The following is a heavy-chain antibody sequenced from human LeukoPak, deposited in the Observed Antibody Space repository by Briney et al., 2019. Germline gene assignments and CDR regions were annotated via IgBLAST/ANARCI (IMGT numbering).Heavy chain of an antibody. CDR2: IYYSGST. CDR3: ARVNSAGRAFDI. CDR1: GGSISSGGYY. D-gene: IGHD1-1*01. Sequence: PSQTLSLTCTVSGGSISSGGYYWSWIRQHPGKGLEWIGYIYYSGSTYYNPSLKSRVTISVDTSKNQFSLKLSSVTAADTAVYYCARVNSAGRAFDIWGQGTMVTASS. J-gene: IGHJ3*02. V-gene: IGHV4-31*03.